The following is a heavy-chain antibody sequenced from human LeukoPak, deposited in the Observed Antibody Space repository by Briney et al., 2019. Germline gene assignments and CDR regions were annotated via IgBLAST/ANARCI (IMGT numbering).Heavy chain of an antibody. Sequence: PGGSLRLSCVASGFTFSTYEMNWIRQAPGKGLEWVSYISGSGRTIYYADSVKDRFTISRDNAKNPLYLQMNSLRAEDTAIYYCTRGSGSYFYWGQGTLVTVSS. D-gene: IGHD3-10*01. CDR2: ISGSGRTI. CDR1: GFTFSTYE. V-gene: IGHV3-48*03. J-gene: IGHJ4*02. CDR3: TRGSGSYFY.